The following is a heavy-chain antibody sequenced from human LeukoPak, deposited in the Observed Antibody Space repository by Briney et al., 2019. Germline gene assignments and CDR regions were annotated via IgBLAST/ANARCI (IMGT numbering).Heavy chain of an antibody. J-gene: IGHJ5*02. CDR2: INHSGST. CDR1: GGSFSGCY. CDR3: ARGPRPRQWLVHRCWFDP. V-gene: IGHV4-34*01. D-gene: IGHD6-19*01. Sequence: PSETLSLTCAVYGGSFSGCYWSWIRQPPGKGLEWIGEINHSGSTNYNPSLKSRVTISVDTSKNQFSLKLSSVTAADTAVYYCARGPRPRQWLVHRCWFDPWGQGTLVTVSS.